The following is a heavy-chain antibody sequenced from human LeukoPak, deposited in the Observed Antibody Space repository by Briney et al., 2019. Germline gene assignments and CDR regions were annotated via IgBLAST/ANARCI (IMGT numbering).Heavy chain of an antibody. J-gene: IGHJ4*02. Sequence: GGSLRLSCAASGFSFSSYAMSWVRQAPGKGLEWVSTITDSGSSAYYADSVKGRFTISRDNAKNSLYLQMNSLRAEDTAVYYCASNMIHYWGQGTLVTVSS. D-gene: IGHD3-16*01. CDR3: ASNMIHY. CDR1: GFSFSSYA. CDR2: ITDSGSSA. V-gene: IGHV3-23*01.